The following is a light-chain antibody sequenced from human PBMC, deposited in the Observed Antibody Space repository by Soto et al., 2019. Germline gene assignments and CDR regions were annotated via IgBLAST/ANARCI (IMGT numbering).Light chain of an antibody. CDR1: SSDVGAYDY. Sequence: QSVLTQPHSACGSPGQSVTISCTGTSSDVGAYDYVSWYQQHPGKAPKLMIYEINKRPSGVPDRFSASKSGNTASLTGSGLQAEDEADYYCSSDAGSNKGVAFGEGTKVTAL. CDR2: EIN. CDR3: SSDAGSNKGVA. V-gene: IGLV2-8*01. J-gene: IGLJ2*01.